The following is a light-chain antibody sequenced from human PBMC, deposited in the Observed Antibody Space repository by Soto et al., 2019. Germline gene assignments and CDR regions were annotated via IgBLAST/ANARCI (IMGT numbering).Light chain of an antibody. J-gene: IGKJ1*01. Sequence: EIVMTQSPATLSVSPGERATLSCRASQSVSSNLAWYQQKPGQAPRLLIYGASTRATGIPARFSGSGSGTEFTLTICSLQSEDFAVYYCQQYKNWPGTFGQGT. CDR2: GAS. V-gene: IGKV3-15*01. CDR3: QQYKNWPGT. CDR1: QSVSSN.